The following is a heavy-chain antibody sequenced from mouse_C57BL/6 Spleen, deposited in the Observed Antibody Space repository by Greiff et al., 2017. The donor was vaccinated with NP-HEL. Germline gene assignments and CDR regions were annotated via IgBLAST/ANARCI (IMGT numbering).Heavy chain of an antibody. D-gene: IGHD1-1*01. V-gene: IGHV1-64*01. J-gene: IGHJ2*01. Sequence: VQLQQPGAELVKPGASVKLSCKASGYTFTSYWMHWVKQRPGQGLEWIGMIHPNSGSTNYNEKFKSKATLTVDKSSSTAYMQLSSLTSEDSAVYYCARGDYYGSSYLFDYWGQGTTLTVSS. CDR3: ARGDYYGSSYLFDY. CDR1: GYTFTSYW. CDR2: IHPNSGST.